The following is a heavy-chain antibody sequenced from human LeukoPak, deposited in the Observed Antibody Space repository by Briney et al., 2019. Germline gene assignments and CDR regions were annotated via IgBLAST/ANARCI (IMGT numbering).Heavy chain of an antibody. J-gene: IGHJ4*02. V-gene: IGHV5-51*01. CDR1: GYSFTSYW. CDR3: ARSRQEYYDSSGYYLDY. D-gene: IGHD3-22*01. Sequence: GESLKISCKGSGYSFTSYWIGWLRQMPGKGLEWMGIIYPGDSDTRYSPSFQGQVTISADKSISTAYLQWSSLKASDTAMYYCARSRQEYYDSSGYYLDYWGQGTLVTVSS. CDR2: IYPGDSDT.